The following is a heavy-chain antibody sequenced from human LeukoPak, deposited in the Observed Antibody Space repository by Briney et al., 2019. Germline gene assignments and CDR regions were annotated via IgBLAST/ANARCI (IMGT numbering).Heavy chain of an antibody. Sequence: PGGSLRLSCAGSGFTFSTYWMSWVRQAPGKGLDWVANIKQDGTDKYYVDSVKGRFTISRDNAKNLLYLQMNSLRAEDTAVYYCAKGAIDCSGGSCYPYYYYYYGMDVWGQGTTVTVSS. V-gene: IGHV3-7*01. J-gene: IGHJ6*02. D-gene: IGHD2-15*01. CDR2: IKQDGTDK. CDR3: AKGAIDCSGGSCYPYYYYYYGMDV. CDR1: GFTFSTYW.